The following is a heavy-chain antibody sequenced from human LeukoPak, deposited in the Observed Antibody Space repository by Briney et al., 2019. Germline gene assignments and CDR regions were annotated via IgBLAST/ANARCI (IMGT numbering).Heavy chain of an antibody. D-gene: IGHD1-7*01. CDR1: GGSISSSNY. J-gene: IGHJ6*03. Sequence: SETLSLTCAVSGGSISSSNYWSWIRQPPGKGLEWIGEINHSGSTNYNPSLKSRVTISVDTSKNQFSLKLSSVTAADTAVYYCARQKNRNYVMRYYMDVWGKGTTVTVSS. V-gene: IGHV4-4*02. CDR2: INHSGST. CDR3: ARQKNRNYVMRYYMDV.